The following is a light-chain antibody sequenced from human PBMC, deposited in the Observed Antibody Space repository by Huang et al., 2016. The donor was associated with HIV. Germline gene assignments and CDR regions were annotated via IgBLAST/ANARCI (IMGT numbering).Light chain of an antibody. CDR1: QSVSSN. CDR2: GAS. CDR3: QQYNNWPKVFT. Sequence: EIVMTQSPATLSVSPGERATLSCRASQSVSSNLAWYQQNPGQAPRLLIYGASTRATGSPARFSGSGSGTEVTLTISSLQSEDFAVYYCQQYNNWPKVFTFGPGTKVDIK. V-gene: IGKV3-15*01. J-gene: IGKJ3*01.